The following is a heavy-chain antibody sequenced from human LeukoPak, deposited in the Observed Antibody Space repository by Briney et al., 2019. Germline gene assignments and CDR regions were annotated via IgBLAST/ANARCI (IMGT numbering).Heavy chain of an antibody. J-gene: IGHJ4*02. CDR1: GDSISSARNY. V-gene: IGHV4-39*01. Sequence: PSETLSLTCSVSGDSISSARNYWGWIRQSPGKGLERLASIYSSGSTHSNPSLKSRVSISIDTSKNQFSLKLYSVTASDAAIYYCARHLSGTTMAHYFDFWGQGTLVTVS. CDR2: IYSSGST. D-gene: IGHD1-1*01. CDR3: ARHLSGTTMAHYFDF.